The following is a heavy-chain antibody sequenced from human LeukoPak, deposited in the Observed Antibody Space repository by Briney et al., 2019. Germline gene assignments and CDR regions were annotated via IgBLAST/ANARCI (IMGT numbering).Heavy chain of an antibody. J-gene: IGHJ3*02. CDR3: ARERGVLDAFDI. CDR2: ISSHGHSQ. CDR1: GFTFSSYA. V-gene: IGHV3-30-3*01. Sequence: GGSLRLSCAASGFTFSSYAMHWVRQAPGKGLEWVAVISSHGHSQYYADSVKDRFTISRDNSKNTQYLQINSLREDDTAIYYCARERGVLDAFDIWGQGTIVTVFS. D-gene: IGHD3-16*01.